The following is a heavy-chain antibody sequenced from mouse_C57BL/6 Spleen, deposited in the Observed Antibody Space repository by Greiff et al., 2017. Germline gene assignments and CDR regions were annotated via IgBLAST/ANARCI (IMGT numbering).Heavy chain of an antibody. Sequence: QVHVKQSGAELARPGASVKLSCKASGYTFTSYGISWVKQRTGQGLEWIGEIYPRSGNTYYNEKFKGKATLTADKSSSTAYMELRSLTSEDSAVYFCARSPSNYYGSSYGNWYFDVWGTGTTVTVSS. J-gene: IGHJ1*03. CDR2: IYPRSGNT. V-gene: IGHV1-81*01. CDR3: ARSPSNYYGSSYGNWYFDV. CDR1: GYTFTSYG. D-gene: IGHD1-1*01.